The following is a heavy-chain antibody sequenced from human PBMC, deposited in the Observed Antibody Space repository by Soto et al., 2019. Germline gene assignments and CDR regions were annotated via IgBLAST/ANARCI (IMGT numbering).Heavy chain of an antibody. CDR1: GFTFSSYG. CDR3: ANFDYVNVDY. J-gene: IGHJ4*02. Sequence: GXSLRLSCAASGFTFSSYGMHWVRQAPGKGLEWVEXISYDXSNKYYEDYVXXRFTIYRXXYKNKLYLKMNSMRAEDTAVYYCANFDYVNVDYWGQGTLVTVSS. V-gene: IGHV3-30*18. D-gene: IGHD3-9*01. CDR2: ISYDXSNK.